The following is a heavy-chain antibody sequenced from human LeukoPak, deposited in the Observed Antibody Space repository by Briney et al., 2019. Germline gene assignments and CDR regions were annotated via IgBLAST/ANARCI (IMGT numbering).Heavy chain of an antibody. CDR2: ISSSSSYI. D-gene: IGHD5-18*01. CDR3: ASAPGYSYSRYYYYGMDV. Sequence: PGESLRLSCAASGFTSSSYSMNWVRQAPGKGLEWVSSISSSSSYIYYADSVKGRFTISRDNAKNSLYLQMNSLRAEDTAVYYCASAPGYSYSRYYYYGMDVWGQGTTVTVSS. J-gene: IGHJ6*02. CDR1: GFTSSSYS. V-gene: IGHV3-21*01.